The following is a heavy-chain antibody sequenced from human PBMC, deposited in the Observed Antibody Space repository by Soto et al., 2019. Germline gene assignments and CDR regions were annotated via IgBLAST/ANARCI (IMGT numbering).Heavy chain of an antibody. V-gene: IGHV4-59*01. D-gene: IGHD3-22*01. Sequence: SEPLSLTCTVSGGSISSYICSWIRHPPGKVLGWVGYISYSGSTNSTQTLKGRVTISMDTPTKQFYMKLRSVTAADTAVYYCASAGPDYDSSGSFDDGGQGTRVNVSP. CDR1: GGSISSYI. J-gene: IGHJ4*02. CDR3: ASAGPDYDSSGSFDD. CDR2: ISYSGST.